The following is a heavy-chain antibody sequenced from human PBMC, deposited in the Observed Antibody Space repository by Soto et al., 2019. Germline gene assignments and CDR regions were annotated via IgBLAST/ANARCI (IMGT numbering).Heavy chain of an antibody. Sequence: HPGGSLRLSCAASGFTFSSYAMSWVRQAPGKGLEWVSAISGGGGSTYYADSVKGRFTISRDNSKNTLYLQMNSLRAEDTAVYYCAKRFGKWPTTDDDWGQGTLVTVSS. J-gene: IGHJ4*02. CDR3: AKRFGKWPTTDDD. D-gene: IGHD3-10*01. CDR2: ISGGGGST. CDR1: GFTFSSYA. V-gene: IGHV3-23*01.